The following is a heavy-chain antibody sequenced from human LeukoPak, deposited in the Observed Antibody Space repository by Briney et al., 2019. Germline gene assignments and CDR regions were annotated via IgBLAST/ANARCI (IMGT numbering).Heavy chain of an antibody. CDR2: ISYSGIT. CDR1: GFTLSSYS. V-gene: IGHV4-59*08. Sequence: PGGSLRLSCAASGFTLSSYSMNWIRQPPGKGLEWTGYISYSGITNYNPSLKSRVTISLDTSKNHFSLKMRSVTAADTAVYYCARGLYPDDAFDIWGQGTMVTVSS. D-gene: IGHD3-16*02. J-gene: IGHJ3*02. CDR3: ARGLYPDDAFDI.